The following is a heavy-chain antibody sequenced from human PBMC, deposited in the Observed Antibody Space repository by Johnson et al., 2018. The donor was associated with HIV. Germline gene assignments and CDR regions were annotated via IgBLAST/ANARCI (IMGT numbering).Heavy chain of an antibody. CDR2: ISYDGSNK. V-gene: IGHV3-30*19. CDR1: GFTFSSYG. J-gene: IGHJ3*02. D-gene: IGHD3-3*01. CDR3: ARGGVIHDAFDI. Sequence: VQLVESGGGVVQPGRSLRLSCAASGFTFSSYGMHWVRQAPGKGLEWVAVISYDGSNKYYADFVKGRFTISRDNSKNTLYLQMNSLRAEDTAVYYCARGGVIHDAFDIWGQGTMVTLSS.